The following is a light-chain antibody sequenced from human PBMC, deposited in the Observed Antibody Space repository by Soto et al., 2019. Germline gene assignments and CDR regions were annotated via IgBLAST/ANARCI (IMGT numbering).Light chain of an antibody. V-gene: IGLV2-11*01. J-gene: IGLJ3*02. CDR2: DVS. CDR1: SSNIGSNY. CDR3: CSYAGAYTHWV. Sequence: QSVLTQPPSASGTPGQRVTISCSGGSSNIGSNYVYWYQKYPGKAPKLMIYDVSKRPSGVPDRFSGSKSGNTASLTISGLQAEDEADYYCCSYAGAYTHWVFGGGTKVTVL.